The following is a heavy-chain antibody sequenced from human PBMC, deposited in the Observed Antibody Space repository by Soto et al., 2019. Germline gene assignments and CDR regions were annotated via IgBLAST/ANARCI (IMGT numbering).Heavy chain of an antibody. V-gene: IGHV1-2*02. CDR2: INPNSGGT. Sequence: ASVKVSFKASGYTFPGYYMHWVRQAPGQGLEWMGWINPNSGGTNYAQKFQGRVTMTRDTSISTAYMELSRLRSDDTAVYYCASWGLTGTTNYYYYGMDVWGQGTTVTVSS. CDR1: GYTFPGYY. D-gene: IGHD1-7*01. CDR3: ASWGLTGTTNYYYYGMDV. J-gene: IGHJ6*02.